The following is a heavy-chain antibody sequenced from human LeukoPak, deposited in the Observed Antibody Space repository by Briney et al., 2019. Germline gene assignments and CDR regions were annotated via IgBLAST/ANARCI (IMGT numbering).Heavy chain of an antibody. CDR3: AKDQGTTMITSLDS. CDR1: GFIFGSYT. V-gene: IGHV3-21*03. Sequence: GSLRLSCAASGFIFGSYTMNWVRQAPGKGLEWISSISSRSTYIYYADSVEGRFTISRDNAKNSLYLQMDSLGAEDTAVYYCAKDQGTTMITSLDSWGLGTLVTVSS. J-gene: IGHJ4*02. CDR2: ISSRSTYI. D-gene: IGHD3-22*01.